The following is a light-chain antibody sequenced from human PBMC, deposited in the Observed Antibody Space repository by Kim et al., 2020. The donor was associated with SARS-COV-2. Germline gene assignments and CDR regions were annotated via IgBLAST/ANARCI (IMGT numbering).Light chain of an antibody. CDR1: QSVSSF. V-gene: IGKV3-11*01. CDR2: ETT. J-gene: IGKJ4*01. CDR3: QHRTNWPRTLT. Sequence: RESTTVPCRASQSVSSFLAWYQRTPGQAPRLLIYETTSRAPGIPARFSGIGSDIDFTLTIARLEPEDFAVYYCQHRTNWPRTLTFGGGTKVDIK.